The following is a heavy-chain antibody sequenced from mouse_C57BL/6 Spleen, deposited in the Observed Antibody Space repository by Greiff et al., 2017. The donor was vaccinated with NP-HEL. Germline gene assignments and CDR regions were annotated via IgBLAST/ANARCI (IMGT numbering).Heavy chain of an antibody. CDR3: ARDGSSFLFAY. J-gene: IGHJ3*01. Sequence: VQLVESGPELVKPGASVKISCKASGYAFSSSWMNWVKQRPGKGLEWIGRIYPGDGDTNYNGKFKGKATLTADKSSSTAYMQLSSRTSEDSAVYFCARDGSSFLFAYWGQGTLVTVAA. CDR2: IYPGDGDT. D-gene: IGHD1-1*01. CDR1: GYAFSSSW. V-gene: IGHV1-82*01.